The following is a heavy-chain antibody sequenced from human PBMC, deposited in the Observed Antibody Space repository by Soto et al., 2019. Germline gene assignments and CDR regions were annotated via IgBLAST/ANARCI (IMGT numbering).Heavy chain of an antibody. Sequence: SETLSLTCAVSGGSISSSNWWSWVRQPPGKGLEWIGEINHSGSTNYNPSLKSRVTISVDTSKNQFSLKLSSVTAADTAVYYCARGSTTEKVDSWGQGILVTVSS. V-gene: IGHV4-4*02. CDR2: INHSGST. CDR3: ARGSTTEKVDS. CDR1: GGSISSSNW. J-gene: IGHJ4*02.